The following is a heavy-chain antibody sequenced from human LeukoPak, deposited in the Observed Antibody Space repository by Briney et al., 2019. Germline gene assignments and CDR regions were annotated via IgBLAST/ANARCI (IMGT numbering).Heavy chain of an antibody. D-gene: IGHD2-15*01. V-gene: IGHV3-30-3*01. CDR1: GFTFSSYA. J-gene: IGHJ4*02. Sequence: GGSLRLSCAASGFTFSSYAMHWVRQAPGKGLEWVAVISYDGSNKYYADSVKGRFTISRDNSKNTLHLQMNSLRAEDTAVYYCARENNGSTMVVLYYFDYWGQGTLVTVSS. CDR2: ISYDGSNK. CDR3: ARENNGSTMVVLYYFDY.